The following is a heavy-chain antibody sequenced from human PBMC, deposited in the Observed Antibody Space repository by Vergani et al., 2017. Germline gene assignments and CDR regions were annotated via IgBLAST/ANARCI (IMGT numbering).Heavy chain of an antibody. CDR3: VRLSYDTTPYLQGGYDC. Sequence: VQLVESGGNVVQSGTSLRLSCAASGFTFSACPMTWVRQAPGKGLEWVSAISARYPSTYYADSVKGRFTISRDNSKNMLYLQMNSLRAEDTAVYYCVRLSYDTTPYLQGGYDCWGQGTLVSVSS. J-gene: IGHJ4*02. CDR2: ISARYPST. V-gene: IGHV3-23*04. CDR1: GFTFSACP. D-gene: IGHD3-22*01.